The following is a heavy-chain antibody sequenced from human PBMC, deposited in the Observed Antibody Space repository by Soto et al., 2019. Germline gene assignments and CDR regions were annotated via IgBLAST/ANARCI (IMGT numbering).Heavy chain of an antibody. D-gene: IGHD3-3*01. CDR2: IYYSGST. CDR3: ARDADYDFWSGYYKSWFDP. J-gene: IGHJ5*02. Sequence: ETLSLTCTVSGGSISSYYWSWIRQPPGKGLEWIGYIYYSGSTNYNPSLKSRVTISVDTSKNQFSLKLSSVTAADTAVYYCARDADYDFWSGYYKSWFDPWGQGTLVTVSS. CDR1: GGSISSYY. V-gene: IGHV4-59*01.